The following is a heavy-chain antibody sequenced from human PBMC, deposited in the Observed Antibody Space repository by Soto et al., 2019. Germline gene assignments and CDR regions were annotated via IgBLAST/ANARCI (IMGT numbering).Heavy chain of an antibody. CDR3: ARDSGLLAY. J-gene: IGHJ4*02. CDR1: GGSISSGDYY. Sequence: QVQLQESGPGLVKPSQTLSLTCTVSGGSISSGDYYWSWIRQPPGKGLEWIGNIYYTGDTYYNPSLRTRVTISVDTSKNQVSLKLSSVTAADTAVYYCARDSGLLAYWGQGTLVTVSS. CDR2: IYYTGDT. D-gene: IGHD1-26*01. V-gene: IGHV4-30-4*01.